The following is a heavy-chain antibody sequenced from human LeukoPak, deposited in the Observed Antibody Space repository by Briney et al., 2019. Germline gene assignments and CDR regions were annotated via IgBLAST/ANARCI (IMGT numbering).Heavy chain of an antibody. CDR3: ARHPLDY. CDR1: GGSMRSYS. Sequence: SETLSLTCTVSGGSMRSYSWSWIRQPPGKGLEWIGYVYYTGSTNYHPSLKSRVTISVDTSKNQLSLKLSSVTAADTAVYYCARHPLDYWGQGILVTVSS. CDR2: VYYTGST. V-gene: IGHV4-59*08. J-gene: IGHJ4*02.